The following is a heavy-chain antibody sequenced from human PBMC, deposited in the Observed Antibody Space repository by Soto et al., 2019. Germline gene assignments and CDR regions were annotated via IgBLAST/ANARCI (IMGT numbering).Heavy chain of an antibody. Sequence: QVQLVESGGGVVQPGRSLRLSCAASGFTFSSYAMHWVRQAPGKGLEWVAVISYDGSNKYYADSVKGRFTISRDNSKNTLYLQMNSLRAEDTAVYYCARDPPDYGDCFDYWGQGPLVTVSS. J-gene: IGHJ4*02. CDR2: ISYDGSNK. CDR1: GFTFSSYA. D-gene: IGHD4-17*01. V-gene: IGHV3-30-3*01. CDR3: ARDPPDYGDCFDY.